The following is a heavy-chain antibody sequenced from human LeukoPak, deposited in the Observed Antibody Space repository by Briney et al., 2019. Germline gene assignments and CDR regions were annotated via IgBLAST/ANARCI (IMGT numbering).Heavy chain of an antibody. CDR3: ARDPIGGAVVTAN. Sequence: SETLSLTCSVSGDSITSYAWWSWVRQPPGKGLEWIGEIHLSGVTNYNPSLESRVTMSIDTSKNQFSLKLSSVTAADTAVYYCARDPIGGAVVTANWGQGTLVTVSS. V-gene: IGHV4-4*02. CDR1: GDSITSYAW. J-gene: IGHJ4*02. CDR2: IHLSGVT. D-gene: IGHD2-21*02.